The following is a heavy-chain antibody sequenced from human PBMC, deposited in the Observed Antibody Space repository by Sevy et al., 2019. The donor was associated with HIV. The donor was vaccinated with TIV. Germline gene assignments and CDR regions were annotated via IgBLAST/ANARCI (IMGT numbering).Heavy chain of an antibody. D-gene: IGHD2-2*01. J-gene: IGHJ4*02. V-gene: IGHV3-74*01. CDR2: VNSDGSST. CDR1: RLTLSSYW. Sequence: QLGGPLRLSCAAPRLTLSSYWMHWVRQAPGKGLVWVSGVNSDGSSTTYADSVKGRFTISRDNAKNTLSLQMNSLRVEDTAVYHCVASNSWEDYWGQGTLVTVSS. CDR3: VASNSWEDY.